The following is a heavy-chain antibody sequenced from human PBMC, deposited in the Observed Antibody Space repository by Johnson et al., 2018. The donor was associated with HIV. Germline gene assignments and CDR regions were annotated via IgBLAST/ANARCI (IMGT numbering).Heavy chain of an antibody. Sequence: VQLVESGGGLVQPGGSLRLSCAASGFTVSSNYMSWVRQAPGKGLAWVPVMYSGDRTYSAGSVQGRFTISRDSSKNTLFLQMNSLRVEDTAIYYCAGRSSAWYEDAFDIWGQGTMVTVSS. CDR2: MYSGDRT. V-gene: IGHV3-66*01. J-gene: IGHJ3*02. CDR1: GFTVSSNY. D-gene: IGHD6-19*01. CDR3: AGRSSAWYEDAFDI.